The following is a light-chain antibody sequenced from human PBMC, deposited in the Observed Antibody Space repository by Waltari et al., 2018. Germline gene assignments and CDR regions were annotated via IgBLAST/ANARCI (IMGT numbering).Light chain of an antibody. J-gene: IGLJ2*01. CDR2: EVS. V-gene: IGLV2-14*02. Sequence: QSALTQPASVSGSPGQSITISCTGTSSDVGSYNLVSWYQQHPGKAPKLMIYEVSNRPSGVYNRFSGSKSGSTASLTISGLRVEDEADYYCSSYTSSSTVVFGGGTKLTVL. CDR1: SSDVGSYNL. CDR3: SSYTSSSTVV.